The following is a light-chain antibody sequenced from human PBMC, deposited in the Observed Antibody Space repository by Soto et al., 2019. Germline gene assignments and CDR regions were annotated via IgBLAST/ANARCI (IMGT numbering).Light chain of an antibody. V-gene: IGKV3-15*01. CDR2: AAS. CDR3: HQYNYWPPET. CDR1: QTFSRN. J-gene: IGKJ1*01. Sequence: EMVLTQSPATLSVSLGETATLSCRTSQTFSRNLAWYQHKPGQPPRLLIYAASTRVTGIPDRFSGSRSGSEFTLTISSVQSEDCAVYYCHQYNYWPPETFGQGTKVEI.